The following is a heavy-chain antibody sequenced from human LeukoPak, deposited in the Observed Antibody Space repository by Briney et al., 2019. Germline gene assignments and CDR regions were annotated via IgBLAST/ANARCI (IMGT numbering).Heavy chain of an antibody. CDR2: INHSGST. V-gene: IGHV4-34*01. J-gene: IGHJ4*02. CDR3: ARQKDYDYVWGTYRLFDY. D-gene: IGHD3-16*02. CDR1: GESFSGYY. Sequence: SETLSLTCAVYGESFSGYYWSWIRQPPGKGLEWIGEINHSGSTNYNPSLKGRVTISVDTSKNQMSLKLSSVTAADTAVYYCARQKDYDYVWGTYRLFDYWGQGNLVTVSS.